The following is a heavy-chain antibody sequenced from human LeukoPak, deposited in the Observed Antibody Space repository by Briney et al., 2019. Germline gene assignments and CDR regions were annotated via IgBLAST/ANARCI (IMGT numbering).Heavy chain of an antibody. Sequence: SETLSLTCAVYGGSFSGYYWSWIRQPPGKGLEWIGSIYYSGSTYYNPSLKSRVTISVDTSKNQFSLKLSSVTAADTAVYYCARGDGKSSNYVYFDYWGQGTLVTVSS. CDR1: GGSFSGYY. CDR3: ARGDGKSSNYVYFDY. D-gene: IGHD4-11*01. V-gene: IGHV4-34*01. J-gene: IGHJ4*02. CDR2: IYYSGST.